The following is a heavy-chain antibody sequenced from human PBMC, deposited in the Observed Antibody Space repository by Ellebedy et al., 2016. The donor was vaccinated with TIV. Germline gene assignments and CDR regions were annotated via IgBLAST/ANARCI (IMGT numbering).Heavy chain of an antibody. D-gene: IGHD2-2*02. CDR3: ASGGCTSTSCYNGKDFYS. V-gene: IGHV3-48*04. Sequence: GESLKISCAASGFTFSNYAMNWVRQAPGEGLEWVSYVGVDNIAIWYAASVKGRFTISRDNARNSLYLQMNSLRAEDTAVYYCASGGCTSTSCYNGKDFYSWGQGTLVTVSS. J-gene: IGHJ4*02. CDR1: GFTFSNYA. CDR2: VGVDNIAI.